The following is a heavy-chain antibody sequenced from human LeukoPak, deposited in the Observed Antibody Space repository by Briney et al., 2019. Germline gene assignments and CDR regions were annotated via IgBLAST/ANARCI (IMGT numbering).Heavy chain of an antibody. J-gene: IGHJ6*03. D-gene: IGHD6-6*01. CDR3: ARSSSPPPYYDYMDV. CDR1: GGSISSYY. Sequence: SETLSLTCTVSGGSISSYYWSWIRQAPGKGLEWLGYIYYSGSTNYNPSLKSRVTISVDTSKNQFSLKLSSVTAADTAVYYCARSSSPPPYYDYMDVWGKGTTVTVSS. V-gene: IGHV4-59*08. CDR2: IYYSGST.